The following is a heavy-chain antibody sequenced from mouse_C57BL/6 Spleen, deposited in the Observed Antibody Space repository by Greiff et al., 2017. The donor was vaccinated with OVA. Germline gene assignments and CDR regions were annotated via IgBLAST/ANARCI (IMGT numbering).Heavy chain of an antibody. V-gene: IGHV5-17*01. J-gene: IGHJ2*01. CDR3: ATSITTDFDY. CDR2: ISSGSSTI. CDR1: GFTFSDYG. Sequence: EVQVVESGGGLVKPGGSLKLSCAASGFTFSDYGMHWVRQAPEKGLEWVAYISSGSSTIYYADTVKGRFTISRDNAKNTLFLQMTSLRSEDTAMYYCATSITTDFDYWGQGTTLTVSS. D-gene: IGHD1-1*01.